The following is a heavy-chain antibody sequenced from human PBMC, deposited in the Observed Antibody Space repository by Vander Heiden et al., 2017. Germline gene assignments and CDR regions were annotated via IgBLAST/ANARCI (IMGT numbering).Heavy chain of an antibody. CDR3: ARTPNYYDSSGYKIPFDY. V-gene: IGHV4-34*01. CDR1: GGSFSAYY. D-gene: IGHD3-22*01. CDR2: INDSGST. Sequence: QVQLQQWGAGLLTPSESLTLTCAASGGSFSAYYWTWLRQSPGKGLEWIGEINDSGSTNYNPSLKSRVTISVDTSKNQFSLKLSSVTAADTAVYYCARTPNYYDSSGYKIPFDYWGQGTLVTVSS. J-gene: IGHJ4*02.